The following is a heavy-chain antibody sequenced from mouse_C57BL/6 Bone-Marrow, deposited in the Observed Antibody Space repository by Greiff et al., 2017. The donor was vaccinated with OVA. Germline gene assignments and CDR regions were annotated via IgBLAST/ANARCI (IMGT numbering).Heavy chain of an antibody. CDR3: ARQGRGYDEGRFAY. CDR2: ISSGGSYT. D-gene: IGHD2-2*01. CDR1: GFTFSSYG. Sequence: EVMLVESGGDLVKPGGSLKLSCAASGFTFSSYGMSWVRQTPDKRLEWVATISSGGSYTYYPDSVKGRFTISRDNAKNTLYLQMSSLKSEDTAMYYCARQGRGYDEGRFAYWGQGTLVTVSA. V-gene: IGHV5-6*01. J-gene: IGHJ3*01.